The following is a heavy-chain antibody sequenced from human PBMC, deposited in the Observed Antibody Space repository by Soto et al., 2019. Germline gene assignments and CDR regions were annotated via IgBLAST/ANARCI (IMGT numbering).Heavy chain of an antibody. V-gene: IGHV4-31*03. D-gene: IGHD6-13*01. CDR1: GGSISSGGYY. CDR2: IYYSGST. J-gene: IGHJ4*02. CDR3: SLIAAAGTLAY. Sequence: SETLSLTCTVSGGSISSGGYYWSWIRQHPGKGLEWIGYIYYSGSTYYNPSLKSRVTISVDTSKNQFSLRLSSVTAADTAVYYCSLIAAAGTLAYRAQGTPVPVSS.